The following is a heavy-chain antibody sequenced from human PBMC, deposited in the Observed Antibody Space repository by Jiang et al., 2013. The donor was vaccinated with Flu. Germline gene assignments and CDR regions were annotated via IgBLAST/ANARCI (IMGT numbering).Heavy chain of an antibody. D-gene: IGHD1-26*01. CDR1: GFTFSAYG. V-gene: IGHV1-18*01. CDR3: ARVGTTGSYYGDY. Sequence: VSCKASGFTFSAYGFIWVRQAPGQGLEWMGWIGAFNGKTNYAQSFQGRVTMTTDTSTSTAYMDLRSLISDDTAVYYCARVGTTGSYYGDYWGQGTLVTVSS. J-gene: IGHJ4*02. CDR2: IGAFNGKT.